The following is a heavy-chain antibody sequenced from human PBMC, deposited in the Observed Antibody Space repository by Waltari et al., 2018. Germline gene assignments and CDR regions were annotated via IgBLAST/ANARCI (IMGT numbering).Heavy chain of an antibody. D-gene: IGHD3-16*01. CDR1: GFNFQTFE. J-gene: IGHJ4*02. V-gene: IGHV3-48*03. CDR3: AREYYGLLAGYYLDF. Sequence: EVQLVESGGDVVQPGASLRLSCVVSGFNFQTFERDWVRQAPGGALRWISYIPKSGSKKEDADSVRGRFTVSRDNAKSSLYLEMNSLRAEDTAIYYCAREYYGLLAGYYLDFWGQGTLVTVSS. CDR2: IPKSGSKK.